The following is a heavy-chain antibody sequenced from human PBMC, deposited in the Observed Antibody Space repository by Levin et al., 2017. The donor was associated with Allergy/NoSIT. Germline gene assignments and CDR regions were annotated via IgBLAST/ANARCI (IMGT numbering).Heavy chain of an antibody. J-gene: IGHJ5*02. V-gene: IGHV4-34*01. CDR3: ARSRSGVFGVVIYWFDP. CDR1: GGSFSGYY. Sequence: SETLSLTCAVYGGSFSGYYWSWIRQPPGKGLEWIGEINHSGSTNYNPSLKSRVTISVDTSKNQFSLKLSSVTAADTAVYYCARSRSGVFGVVIYWFDPWGQGTLVTVSS. D-gene: IGHD3-3*01. CDR2: INHSGST.